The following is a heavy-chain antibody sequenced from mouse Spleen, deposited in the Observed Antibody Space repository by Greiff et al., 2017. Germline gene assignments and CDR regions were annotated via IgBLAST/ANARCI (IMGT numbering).Heavy chain of an antibody. CDR2: ISSGGGNT. D-gene: IGHD2-1*01. CDR1: GFTFSSYA. V-gene: IGHV5-9-3*01. Sequence: EVQRVESGGGLVKLGGSLKLSCAASGFTFSSYAMSWVRQTPEKRLEWVATISSGGGNTYYPDSVKGRFTISRDNAKNTLYLQMSSLKSEDTAMYYCARQGGNYYFDYWGQGTTLTVSS. CDR3: ARQGGNYYFDY. J-gene: IGHJ2*01.